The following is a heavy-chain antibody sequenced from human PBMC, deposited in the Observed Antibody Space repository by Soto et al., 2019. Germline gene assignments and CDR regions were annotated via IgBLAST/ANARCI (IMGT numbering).Heavy chain of an antibody. D-gene: IGHD1-1*01. CDR3: ARDGQQLAPYAMDV. CDR1: GFIFKHHA. Sequence: QVQLVESGGGVVQPGRSLRLSCAASGFIFKHHAMHWVRQAAGKGLEWVAQIWYDGSHTYYTDSVKGRFTISRDNLKDMVYLQMDSLRAEDTAVYYCARDGQQLAPYAMDVRGQGTTVTVSS. CDR2: IWYDGSHT. V-gene: IGHV3-33*01. J-gene: IGHJ6*02.